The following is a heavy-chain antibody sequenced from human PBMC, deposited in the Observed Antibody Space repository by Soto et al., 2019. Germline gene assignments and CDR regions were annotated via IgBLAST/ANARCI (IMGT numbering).Heavy chain of an antibody. CDR2: SSASGRSR. CDR3: AKDGNWLDVYFDV. J-gene: IGHJ4*02. V-gene: IGHV3-23*01. Sequence: GGSVRLSCVASGIEFSNYAMSWVRQAPGEGLEWVSMSSASGRSRYHADAVKDRFTISRDNSKNTLYLHMTNLRAEDTAVYYCAKDGNWLDVYFDVWGPGTPVTVSS. CDR1: GIEFSNYA. D-gene: IGHD6-19*01.